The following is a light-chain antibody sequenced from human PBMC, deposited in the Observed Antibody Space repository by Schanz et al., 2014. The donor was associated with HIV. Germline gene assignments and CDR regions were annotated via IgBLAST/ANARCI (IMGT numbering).Light chain of an antibody. Sequence: EVVLTQSPGTLSLSPGERATLSCRASQIVSSSYLAWYQQKPGQAPRLLIYGASNRATGIPDRFSGGGSGTDFTLTISRLEPEDFAVYYCQQYGSSPETFGQGTKVEIK. CDR1: QIVSSSY. V-gene: IGKV3-20*01. J-gene: IGKJ1*01. CDR3: QQYGSSPET. CDR2: GAS.